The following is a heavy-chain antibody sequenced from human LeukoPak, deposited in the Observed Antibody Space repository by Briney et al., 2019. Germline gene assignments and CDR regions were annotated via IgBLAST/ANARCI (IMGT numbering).Heavy chain of an antibody. D-gene: IGHD6-19*01. V-gene: IGHV3-66*01. J-gene: IGHJ4*02. CDR1: GFTVSSNY. CDR3: ARDSRAVAADFDY. Sequence: GGSLRLSCAASGFTVSSNYMTWVRQAPGKGLEWVSVIYSGGSTYYADSVKGRFTISRDNSKNTLYLQMNSLRAEDTAEYFCARDSRAVAADFDYWGQGTLVTVSS. CDR2: IYSGGST.